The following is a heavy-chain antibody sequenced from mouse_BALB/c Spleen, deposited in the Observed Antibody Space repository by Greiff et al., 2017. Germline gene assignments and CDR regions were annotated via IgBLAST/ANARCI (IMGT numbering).Heavy chain of an antibody. CDR1: GYSITSGYY. CDR2: ISYDGSN. D-gene: IGHD2-10*02. J-gene: IGHJ2*01. CDR3: ARGEGYGDY. V-gene: IGHV3-6*02. Sequence: DVKLQESGPGLVKPSQSLSLTCSVTGYSITSGYYWNWIRQFPGNKLEWMGYISYDGSNNYNPSLKNRISITRDTSKNQFFLKLNSVTTEDTATYYCARGEGYGDYWGQGTTLTVSS.